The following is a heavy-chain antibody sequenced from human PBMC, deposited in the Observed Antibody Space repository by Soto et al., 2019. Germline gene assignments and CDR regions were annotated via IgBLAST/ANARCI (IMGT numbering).Heavy chain of an antibody. Sequence: QVQLVQSGAEVKKPGSSVKVSCKASGGTFSSYAISWVRQAPGQGLEWMGGIIPIFGTANYAQKFQGRVTITADESTSTAYMELSSLRSEDTAVYYCTRVAYCGGDRYSGYFDYWGQGTLVTVSS. CDR2: IIPIFGTA. V-gene: IGHV1-69*01. D-gene: IGHD2-21*02. J-gene: IGHJ4*02. CDR1: GGTFSSYA. CDR3: TRVAYCGGDRYSGYFDY.